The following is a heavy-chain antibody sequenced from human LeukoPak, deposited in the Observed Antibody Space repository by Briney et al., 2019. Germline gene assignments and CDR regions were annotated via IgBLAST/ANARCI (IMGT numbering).Heavy chain of an antibody. V-gene: IGHV3-30-3*01. CDR1: GFTFSRNA. Sequence: PGGSLRLSCAASGFTFSRNAMHWVRQTPGKGLEWVAVVSHDGNTKYYADSVKGRFTISRDNSENTIYLQVSSLRADDTALYYCARDFLPGAPDFFDYWGQGTLVTVSS. D-gene: IGHD2-8*02. CDR3: ARDFLPGAPDFFDY. J-gene: IGHJ4*02. CDR2: VSHDGNTK.